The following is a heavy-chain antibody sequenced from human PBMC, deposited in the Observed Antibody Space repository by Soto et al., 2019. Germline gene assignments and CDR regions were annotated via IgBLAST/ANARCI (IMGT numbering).Heavy chain of an antibody. Sequence: SETLSLTCTVSGGSISSNYWTWIRQPPGKGLEWIGYVYNSGSTNYNPSLKSRVTISEDTSKSQFSLKVNSMTAADTAVYYCARYSREAVAGYTLDNWGQGILVTVS. CDR1: GGSISSNY. V-gene: IGHV4-59*01. CDR2: VYNSGST. J-gene: IGHJ4*02. D-gene: IGHD6-13*01. CDR3: ARYSREAVAGYTLDN.